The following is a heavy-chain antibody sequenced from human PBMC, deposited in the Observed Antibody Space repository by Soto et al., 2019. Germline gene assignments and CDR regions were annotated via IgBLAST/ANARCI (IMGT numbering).Heavy chain of an antibody. CDR2: RWYDGSNK. D-gene: IGHD3-22*01. CDR1: GFTFSSYG. CDR3: ARDYDSSGYPRYYFDY. J-gene: IGHJ4*02. V-gene: IGHV3-33*01. Sequence: QVQLVESGGGVVQPGRSLRLSCAASGFTFSSYGMHWVRQAPGKGLEWVAVRWYDGSNKYYADSVKVRFTIARDNYKNPLYVQMTSLRAKDTDVYYCARDYDSSGYPRYYFDYWGQGTLVTVSS.